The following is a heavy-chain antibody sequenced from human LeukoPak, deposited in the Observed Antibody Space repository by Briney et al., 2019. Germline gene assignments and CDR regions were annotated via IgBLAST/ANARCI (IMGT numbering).Heavy chain of an antibody. Sequence: SETLSLTCTVSGGSISSYYCSWFRQPPGKGLEWIGYIYYSGSTNYNPSLKSRVTISVDTSKNQFSLKLSSVTAADTAVYYCARRGLGYCSSTSCYAPNWFDPWGQGTLVTVSS. D-gene: IGHD2-2*03. CDR1: GGSISSYY. J-gene: IGHJ5*02. CDR2: IYYSGST. V-gene: IGHV4-59*12. CDR3: ARRGLGYCSSTSCYAPNWFDP.